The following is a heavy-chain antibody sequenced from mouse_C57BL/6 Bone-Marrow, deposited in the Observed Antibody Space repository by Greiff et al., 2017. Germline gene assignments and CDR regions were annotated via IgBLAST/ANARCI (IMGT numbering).Heavy chain of an antibody. V-gene: IGHV1-64*01. CDR2: MHPNGGSP. J-gene: IGHJ4*01. CDR1: GYTFTNYW. D-gene: IGHD2-4*01. CDR3: ARPYDYDDYTMDY. Sequence: QVQLKQPGAELVKPGASVKLSCKASGYTFTNYWMHWVKQRPGQGLEWIGMMHPNGGSPDYNEKFKSEATLSVDKSSRTAYMELSSLTSEDSAVYYCARPYDYDDYTMDYWGQGTSVTVSS.